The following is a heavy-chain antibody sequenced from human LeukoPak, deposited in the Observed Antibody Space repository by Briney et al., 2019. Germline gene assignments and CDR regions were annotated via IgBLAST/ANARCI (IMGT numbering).Heavy chain of an antibody. Sequence: PSETLSLTCAVYGGSFSGYYWSWIRQPPEKGLEWIGEINHSGSTNYNPSLKSRVTISVDTSKNQFSLKLSSVTAADTAVYYCARGRLRGYSYGYVNAFGIWGQGTMVTVSS. CDR2: INHSGST. CDR1: GGSFSGYY. J-gene: IGHJ3*02. V-gene: IGHV4-34*01. CDR3: ARGRLRGYSYGYVNAFGI. D-gene: IGHD5-18*01.